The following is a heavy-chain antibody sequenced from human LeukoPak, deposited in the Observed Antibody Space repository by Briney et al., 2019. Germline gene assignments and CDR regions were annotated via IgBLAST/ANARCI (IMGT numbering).Heavy chain of an antibody. J-gene: IGHJ3*02. D-gene: IGHD6-6*01. V-gene: IGHV3-33*01. Sequence: GGSLRLSCAASGFSFSSNGMHWVRQAPGKGLEGVAVIWYDGSNKYYADSVKGRFTISRDNSKNTLYLQMNSLRADDTAVYYCARDRPDAFDIWGQGTMVTVSS. CDR3: ARDRPDAFDI. CDR2: IWYDGSNK. CDR1: GFSFSSNG.